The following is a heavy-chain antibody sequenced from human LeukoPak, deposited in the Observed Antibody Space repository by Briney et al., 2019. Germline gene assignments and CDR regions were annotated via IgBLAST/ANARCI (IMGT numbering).Heavy chain of an antibody. CDR3: CHFPKYGSGWSDEDY. D-gene: IGHD6-19*01. J-gene: IGHJ4*02. CDR1: GGSFSSDNW. CDR2: VFHSGST. Sequence: SETLSLTCAVSGGSFSSDNWWSWVRQSPGKGLEWIGEVFHSGSTNYNPSFKSRVTISVDKSKRQFSLRLSSVTAADTAIYYCCHFPKYGSGWSDEDYWGQGTLVAVSP. V-gene: IGHV4-4*02.